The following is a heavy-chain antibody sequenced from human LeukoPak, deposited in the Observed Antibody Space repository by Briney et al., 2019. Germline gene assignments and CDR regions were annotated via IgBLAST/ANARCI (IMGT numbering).Heavy chain of an antibody. V-gene: IGHV3-11*01. CDR2: MSSGGSTI. Sequence: PGGSLRLSCAASRFTFSDCYMSWVRQAPGKGLAWVSYMSSGGSTISYADSVKGRFTISRDNAENSLYLQMNSLRVEDTAVYYCARVLRGGNSGYTFDIWGQGTMVTVSS. J-gene: IGHJ3*02. D-gene: IGHD4-23*01. CDR1: RFTFSDCY. CDR3: ARVLRGGNSGYTFDI.